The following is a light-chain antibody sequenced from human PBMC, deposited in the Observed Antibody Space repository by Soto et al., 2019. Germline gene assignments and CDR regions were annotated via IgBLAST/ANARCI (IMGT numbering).Light chain of an antibody. CDR2: GAS. V-gene: IGKV3-15*01. Sequence: DIPMTQSPATLSGSAWERATLTCRASQSVSSKLAWYQQKPGQAPKLLIYGASTRATGIPARFSGSGSGTEFTLTISGLQPEDFAVYYCQQYNNWPLTFGGGTKVDIK. J-gene: IGKJ4*01. CDR3: QQYNNWPLT. CDR1: QSVSSK.